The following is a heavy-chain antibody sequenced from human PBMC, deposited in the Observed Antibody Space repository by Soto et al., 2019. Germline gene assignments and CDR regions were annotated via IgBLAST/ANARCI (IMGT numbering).Heavy chain of an antibody. CDR3: ARARYDSSAYYYFDX. V-gene: IGHV4-59*01. CDR1: GGSISGYY. J-gene: IGHJ4*02. Sequence: AETLSLTCTVSGGSISGYYWSWIRQPPGKGLEWIAYIHYSGRTNYNPSLKSRVTISVDTSKNQLSLKLRSVTAADTAVYYFARARYDSSAYYYFDXWGQGTLVTVSX. D-gene: IGHD3-22*01. CDR2: IHYSGRT.